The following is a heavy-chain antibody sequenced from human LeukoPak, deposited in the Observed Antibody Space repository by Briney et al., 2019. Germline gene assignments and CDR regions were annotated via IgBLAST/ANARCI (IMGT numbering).Heavy chain of an antibody. J-gene: IGHJ4*02. CDR1: GFTFSSYG. CDR3: AKDISTAPRGFDY. V-gene: IGHV3-30*18. CDR2: ISYDGSNI. D-gene: IGHD1-14*01. Sequence: GGSLRLSCAASGFTFSSYGMHWFRQAPGKGLEWVTVISYDGSNIYYADSVKGRFTISRDNSKNTLYLQMNSLRAEDTAVYYCAKDISTAPRGFDYWGQGTLVTVSS.